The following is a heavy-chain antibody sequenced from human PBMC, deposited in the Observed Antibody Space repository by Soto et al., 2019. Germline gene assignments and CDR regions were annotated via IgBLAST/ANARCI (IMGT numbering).Heavy chain of an antibody. J-gene: IGHJ5*02. CDR3: ARSVYYDFWSGNNWFDP. D-gene: IGHD3-3*01. Sequence: ASETLSLTCTVSGGSISSGGYYCNWIRQHPGKGLEWIGYIYYSGSTYYNPSLKSRVTISVDTSKNQFSLKLSSVTAADTAVYYCARSVYYDFWSGNNWFDPWGQGTLVTVSS. V-gene: IGHV4-31*03. CDR1: GGSISSGGYY. CDR2: IYYSGST.